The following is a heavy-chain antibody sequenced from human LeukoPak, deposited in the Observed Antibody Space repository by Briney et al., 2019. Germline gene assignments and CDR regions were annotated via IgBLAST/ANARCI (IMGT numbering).Heavy chain of an antibody. Sequence: SLRLSCLGSGFIFGEHAISWVRQAPGKGLEWVGFIRSEAYGETTEYAASVSGRFTISRDNTRGIAYPQMNNLKIEDTAVYYCARGPILLWIHNGMDVWGPGTTVTVSS. D-gene: IGHD3-10*01. V-gene: IGHV3-49*04. CDR2: IRSEAYGETT. J-gene: IGHJ6*02. CDR1: GFIFGEHA. CDR3: ARGPILLWIHNGMDV.